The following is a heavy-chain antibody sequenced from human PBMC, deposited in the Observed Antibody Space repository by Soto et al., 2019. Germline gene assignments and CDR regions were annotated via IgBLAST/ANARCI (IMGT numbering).Heavy chain of an antibody. D-gene: IGHD3-3*01. J-gene: IGHJ4*02. CDR1: GYSFTIYC. Sequence: GESLKISCNGSGYSFTIYCIGLVLQMPGKGLEWMGIIYPGDSDTRYSPSFQGQVTISADKSISTAYLQWSSLKASDTAMYYCARPHFNYDFWSGYYLFWGQGTLVTVSS. CDR3: ARPHFNYDFWSGYYLF. V-gene: IGHV5-51*01. CDR2: IYPGDSDT.